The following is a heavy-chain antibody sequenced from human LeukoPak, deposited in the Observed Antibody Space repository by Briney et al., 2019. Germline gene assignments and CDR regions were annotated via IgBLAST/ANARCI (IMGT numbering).Heavy chain of an antibody. CDR1: GYTFSNHA. V-gene: IGHV1-18*01. Sequence: ASVKVSCKASGYTFSNHAISWVRQAPGQGLEWAGWISAYTGETKYAQKLQGRVTMTIDTSTSTAYMELRSLRSDDTAVYYCARQARGGNYFEYWGQGTLVTVSS. CDR3: ARQARGGNYFEY. CDR2: ISAYTGET. D-gene: IGHD3-16*01. J-gene: IGHJ4*02.